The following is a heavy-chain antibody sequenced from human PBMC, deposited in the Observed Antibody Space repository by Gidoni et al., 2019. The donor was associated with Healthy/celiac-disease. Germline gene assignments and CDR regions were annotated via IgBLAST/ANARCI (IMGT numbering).Heavy chain of an antibody. Sequence: QVQLVESGGGVVQPGRSLRLSCAASGFTFNSYGMRWVRQDPGKGLEWVAFIWYDGINKSYADSVKGRFTISRDNSKNTLYPQKNSLRAEDTAVYYGAREGGGDIVVVPAAVYYFDYWGQGTLVTVSS. V-gene: IGHV3-33*01. J-gene: IGHJ4*02. CDR3: AREGGGDIVVVPAAVYYFDY. CDR1: GFTFNSYG. CDR2: IWYDGINK. D-gene: IGHD2-2*01.